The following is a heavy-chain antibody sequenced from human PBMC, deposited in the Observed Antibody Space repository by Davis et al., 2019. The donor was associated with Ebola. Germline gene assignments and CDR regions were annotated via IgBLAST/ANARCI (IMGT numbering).Heavy chain of an antibody. J-gene: IGHJ4*02. CDR1: GFTFSSYW. V-gene: IGHV3-21*01. D-gene: IGHD5-18*01. CDR2: ISSSGNNT. CDR3: ARDIWVDTAMVGGNADY. Sequence: GESLKISCAASGFTFSSYWMSWVRQAPGKGLEWVSMISSSGNNTYYSDSVKGRFTISRDNAKNSLYLQMNSLRAEDTAVYYCARDIWVDTAMVGGNADYWGQGTLVTVS.